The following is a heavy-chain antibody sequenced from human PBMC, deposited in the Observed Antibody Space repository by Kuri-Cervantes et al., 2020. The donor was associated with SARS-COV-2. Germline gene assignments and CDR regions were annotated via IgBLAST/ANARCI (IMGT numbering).Heavy chain of an antibody. J-gene: IGHJ4*02. CDR1: GFTFSSYG. CDR2: IRYDGSNK. CDR3: AKDLGYCSGGSCYADYFDY. D-gene: IGHD2-15*01. V-gene: IGHV3-30*02. Sequence: GGSLRLSCAASGFTFSSYGMHWVRQAPGKGLEWVAFIRYDGSNKYYADSVKGRFTISRDNSKNTLYLQMNSLRAEDTAVYYYAKDLGYCSGGSCYADYFDYWGQGTLVTVSS.